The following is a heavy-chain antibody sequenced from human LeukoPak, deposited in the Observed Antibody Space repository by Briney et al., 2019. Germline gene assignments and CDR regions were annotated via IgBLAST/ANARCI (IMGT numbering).Heavy chain of an antibody. D-gene: IGHD1-26*01. V-gene: IGHV1-46*01. CDR1: GYTFTTYY. CDR3: ARGGTSGSYTLDY. Sequence: GASVKVSCKASGYTFTTYYMHWVRQAPGQGLEWMGIINPRGGSTSYAQKFQGRVTMTGDTSTSTVYKQLSSLRSEDTAVYYCARGGTSGSYTLDYWGQGTLVTVSS. CDR2: INPRGGST. J-gene: IGHJ4*02.